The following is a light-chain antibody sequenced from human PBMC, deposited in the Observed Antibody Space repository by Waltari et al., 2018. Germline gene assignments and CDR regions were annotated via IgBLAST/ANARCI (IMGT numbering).Light chain of an antibody. Sequence: QSALTQPRSVSGSPGQSVTISCTGTSSDVGGYNYVSWYQHHPGKAPKLIIYDVTKRPAGVRERFYASKSDNRASLSISWLQAEDEADYYCFSYAGSITLWGFGGGTKLTVL. J-gene: IGLJ3*02. V-gene: IGLV2-11*01. CDR2: DVT. CDR3: FSYAGSITLWG. CDR1: SSDVGGYNY.